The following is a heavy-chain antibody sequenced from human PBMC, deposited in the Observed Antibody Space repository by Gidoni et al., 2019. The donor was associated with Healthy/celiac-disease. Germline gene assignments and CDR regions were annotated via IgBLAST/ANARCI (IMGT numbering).Heavy chain of an antibody. D-gene: IGHD3-10*01. V-gene: IGHV4-39*07. CDR2: IYYSGST. J-gene: IGHJ3*02. Sequence: QLQLQESGPGLVKPSETLSLTCTVSGGSISSSSYYWGWIRQPPGKGLEWIGSIYYSGSTYYNPSLKSRVTISVDTSKNQFSLKLSSVTAADTAVYYCARGSEWFGELRGAFDIWGQGTMVTVSS. CDR1: GGSISSSSYY. CDR3: ARGSEWFGELRGAFDI.